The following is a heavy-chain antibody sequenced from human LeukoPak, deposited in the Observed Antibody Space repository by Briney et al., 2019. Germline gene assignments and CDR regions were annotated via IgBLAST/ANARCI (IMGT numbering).Heavy chain of an antibody. Sequence: SETLSLTCTVSGGSISSYYWSWIRQPPGKGLEWIGYIYYSGSTNYNPSLKSRVTISVDTSKNQFSLKLSSVTAADTAVYYCARLDTVPLWSFDYWGQGTLVTVSS. J-gene: IGHJ4*02. CDR1: GGSISSYY. CDR3: ARLDTVPLWSFDY. D-gene: IGHD5-18*01. CDR2: IYYSGST. V-gene: IGHV4-59*01.